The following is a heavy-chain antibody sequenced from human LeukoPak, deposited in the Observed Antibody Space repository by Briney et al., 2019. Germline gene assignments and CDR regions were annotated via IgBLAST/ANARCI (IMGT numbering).Heavy chain of an antibody. D-gene: IGHD1-26*01. CDR3: AKTRPLLYSGTPLEAFDI. Sequence: SETLSLTCTVSGGSISSYYWSWIRQPPGKGLEWIGYIYYSGSTNYNPSLKSRVTISVDTSKNQFSLKLSSVTAADTAVYYCAKTRPLLYSGTPLEAFDIWGQGTMVTVSS. J-gene: IGHJ3*02. CDR1: GGSISSYY. CDR2: IYYSGST. V-gene: IGHV4-59*01.